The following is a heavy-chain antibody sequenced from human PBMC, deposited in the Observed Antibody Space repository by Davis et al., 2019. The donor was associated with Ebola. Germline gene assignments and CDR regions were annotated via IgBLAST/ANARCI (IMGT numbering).Heavy chain of an antibody. V-gene: IGHV4-59*08. J-gene: IGHJ6*02. CDR3: ASSDYGDYYYYGMDV. D-gene: IGHD4-17*01. CDR1: GGSISSYY. Sequence: PSETLSLTCTVSGGSISSYYWSWIRQPPGKGLEWIGYIYYSGSTNYNPSLKSRVTISVDTSKNQFSLKLSSVTAADTAVYYCASSDYGDYYYYGMDVWGQGTTVTVSS. CDR2: IYYSGST.